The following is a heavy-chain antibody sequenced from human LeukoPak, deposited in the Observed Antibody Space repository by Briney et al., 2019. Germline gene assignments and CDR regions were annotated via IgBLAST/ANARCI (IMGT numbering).Heavy chain of an antibody. CDR3: ARMRSYWYFDL. V-gene: IGHV4-39*01. CDR1: GDSISSSSYF. Sequence: SETLSLTCSVSGDSISSSSYFWGWIRQSPGQGLEWIGTSYHTGNTYYNPSLKSRVTISLDTSSNQFSLRLISVIVTDTAVYYCARMRSYWYFDLWGRGTLVAVSS. CDR2: SYHTGNT. J-gene: IGHJ2*01.